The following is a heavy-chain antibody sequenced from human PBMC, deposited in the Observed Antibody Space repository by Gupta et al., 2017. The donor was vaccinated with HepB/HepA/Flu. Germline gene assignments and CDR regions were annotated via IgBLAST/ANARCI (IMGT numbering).Heavy chain of an antibody. CDR1: EYTFTNFW. CDR3: ARGGEDDLTRGLFDY. CDR2: IYPGDSDT. D-gene: IGHD2-2*01. J-gene: IGHJ4*02. V-gene: IGHV5-51*01. Sequence: EVQLVQSGAEVTQPGESLTISCKASEYTFTNFWIGWVRQMPGKGLVWMGIIYPGDSDTRYSPSCQGQVTISADKSISTAYLQWRSLQASDTAMYYCARGGEDDLTRGLFDYWGQGTLVTVSS.